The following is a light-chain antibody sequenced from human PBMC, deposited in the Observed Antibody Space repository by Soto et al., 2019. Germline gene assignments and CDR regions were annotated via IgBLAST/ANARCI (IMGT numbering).Light chain of an antibody. CDR3: QQYNSYLFT. J-gene: IGKJ3*01. CDR2: KAS. V-gene: IGKV1-5*03. Sequence: DIQMTQSPSTLSASVGDRVTITCRASQSISSWLAWYQQKPGKAPKLLIYKASSLESGVPSRFSGSGSGTEFTLTISSMQADDFATYYCQQYNSYLFTCGPVTKVDIK. CDR1: QSISSW.